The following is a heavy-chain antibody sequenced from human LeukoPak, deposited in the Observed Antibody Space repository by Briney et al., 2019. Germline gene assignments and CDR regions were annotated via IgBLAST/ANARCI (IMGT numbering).Heavy chain of an antibody. V-gene: IGHV4-59*08. Sequence: SETLSLTCTVSGGSISSYYWSWIRQPPGKGLEWIGYIYYSGSTSYNPSLKSRVTISVDTSKSQFSLKLSSVIAADTAVYYCARRTYSSGFDYIDYWGQGTLVTVS. CDR3: ARRTYSSGFDYIDY. CDR2: IYYSGST. D-gene: IGHD6-19*01. CDR1: GGSISSYY. J-gene: IGHJ4*02.